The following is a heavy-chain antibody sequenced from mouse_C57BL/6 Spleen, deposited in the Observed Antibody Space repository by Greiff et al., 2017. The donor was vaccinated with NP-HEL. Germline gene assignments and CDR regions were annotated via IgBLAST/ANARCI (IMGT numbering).Heavy chain of an antibody. J-gene: IGHJ3*01. V-gene: IGHV1-81*01. D-gene: IGHD2-4*01. CDR3: ATYYDYDQAWFAY. Sequence: VQLQQSGAELARPGASVKLSCKASGYTFTSYGISWVKQRTGQGLEWIGEIYPSSGNTYYNEKFKGKATLTADKSSSTAYMELRSLTSEDSAVYFCATYYDYDQAWFAYWGQGTLVTVSA. CDR1: GYTFTSYG. CDR2: IYPSSGNT.